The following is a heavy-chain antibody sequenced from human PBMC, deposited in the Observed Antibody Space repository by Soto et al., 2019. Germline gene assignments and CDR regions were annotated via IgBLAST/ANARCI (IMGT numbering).Heavy chain of an antibody. J-gene: IGHJ6*04. CDR3: VRDGPYYYGFDV. V-gene: IGHV4-30-4*01. Sequence: QVQLQESGPGLVKPSQTLSLTCTVSGDSISNSDYSWNWIRQSPGKGLEWIASIDYSGSTYDNPSLKSRVVISADTSKNLFSLKLRSVTAADPALYFCVRDGPYYYGFDVWGEGTTVTVSS. CDR2: IDYSGST. CDR1: GDSISNSDYS.